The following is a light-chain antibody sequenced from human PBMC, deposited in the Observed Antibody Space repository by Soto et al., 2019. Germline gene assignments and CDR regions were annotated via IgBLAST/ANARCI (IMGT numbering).Light chain of an antibody. Sequence: DIQMTQAPSTMSASVGDRVTITCRASQTISNWLAWYQQKPGKAPKVLIFDASTLDGRVPSRFSGSRSGADITLTIRSHKPSSFATYCCQLYNTYPITFGGGTQVE. CDR2: DAS. CDR1: QTISNW. J-gene: IGKJ4*01. V-gene: IGKV1-5*01. CDR3: QLYNTYPIT.